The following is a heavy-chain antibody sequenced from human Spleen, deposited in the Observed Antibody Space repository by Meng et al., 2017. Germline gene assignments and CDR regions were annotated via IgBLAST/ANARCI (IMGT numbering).Heavy chain of an antibody. D-gene: IGHD4-17*01. V-gene: IGHV4-4*02. CDR2: IYHSGRT. CDR3: TTLYGDSIS. J-gene: IGHJ4*02. Sequence: QVQLQESGPGLVKPSGTLSLTCDVFGGSISNDQWWSWVRQPPGKGLEWIGEIYHSGRTNYNPSVKSRVSMSVDKSQNQFSLKLSSVAAADTAAYYCTTLYGDSISWGQGTLVTVSS. CDR1: GGSISNDQW.